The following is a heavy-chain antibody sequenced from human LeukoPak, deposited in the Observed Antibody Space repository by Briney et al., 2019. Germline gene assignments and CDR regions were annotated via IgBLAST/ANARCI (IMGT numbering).Heavy chain of an antibody. CDR3: ARDLSGIDY. V-gene: IGHV4-59*01. CDR1: GGSISSYY. CDR2: IYYSGSI. Sequence: SETLSLTCTVSGGSISSYYWSWIRQPPGKGLEWIGYIYYSGSINYNPSLKSRVIISVDKSKNQFSLKLTSVTAADTAVYYCARDLSGIDYWGQGTLVTVSS. J-gene: IGHJ4*02.